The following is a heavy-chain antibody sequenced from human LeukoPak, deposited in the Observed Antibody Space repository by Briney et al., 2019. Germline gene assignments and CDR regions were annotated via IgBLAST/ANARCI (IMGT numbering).Heavy chain of an antibody. D-gene: IGHD3-10*01. J-gene: IGHJ5*02. V-gene: IGHV4-59*01. CDR2: IYYSGST. Sequence: SETLSLTCTVSGGSISSYYWSWIRQPPGKGLEWIGYIYYSGSTNYNPSLKSRVTISVDTSKNQFSLKLSSVTAADTAVYYCARRVDGFWFDPWGQGTLVTVSS. CDR3: ARRVDGFWFDP. CDR1: GGSISSYY.